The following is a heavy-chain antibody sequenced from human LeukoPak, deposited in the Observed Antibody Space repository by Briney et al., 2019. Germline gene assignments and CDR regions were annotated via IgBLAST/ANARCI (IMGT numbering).Heavy chain of an antibody. CDR1: GGSISSYY. CDR2: IYYSGST. V-gene: IGHV4-59*08. D-gene: IGHD6-19*01. J-gene: IGHJ5*02. Sequence: SKTLSLTCTVSGGSISSYYWSWIRQPPGKGLEWIGYIYYSGSTNYNPSLKSRVTISVDTSKNQFSLKLSSVTAADTAVYYCARHKDSSGWPGWFDPWGQGTLVTVSS. CDR3: ARHKDSSGWPGWFDP.